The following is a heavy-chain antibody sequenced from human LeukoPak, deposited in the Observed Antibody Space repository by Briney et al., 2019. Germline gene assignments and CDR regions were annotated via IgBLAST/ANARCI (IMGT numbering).Heavy chain of an antibody. CDR1: GFTFSDYT. D-gene: IGHD2-21*02. CDR3: ARDYFYCGGDCFVDY. CDR2: ISGGSRSI. Sequence: PGGSLRLSCAASGFTFSDYTMNWVRQAPGKGPEWVSSISGGSRSIYYVDSVKGRFTISRDNAKNSLYLQVNSLRAEDTAIYYCARDYFYCGGDCFVDYWGQGTLVTVSS. J-gene: IGHJ4*02. V-gene: IGHV3-21*04.